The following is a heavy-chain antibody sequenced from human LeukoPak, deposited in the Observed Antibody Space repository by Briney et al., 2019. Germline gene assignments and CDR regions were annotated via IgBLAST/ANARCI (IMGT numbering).Heavy chain of an antibody. V-gene: IGHV1-2*02. CDR2: INPDSGGT. CDR3: ARAPYDFWSGYYYYYYMDV. D-gene: IGHD3-3*01. J-gene: IGHJ6*03. Sequence: ASVKVSCKASGYAFTAYYMHWVRQAPGQGLEWMGWINPDSGGTNYAQKFQGRVTMTRDTSISTAYMEVSRLRSDDTAVYYCARAPYDFWSGYYYYYYMDVWGKGTTVTVSS. CDR1: GYAFTAYY.